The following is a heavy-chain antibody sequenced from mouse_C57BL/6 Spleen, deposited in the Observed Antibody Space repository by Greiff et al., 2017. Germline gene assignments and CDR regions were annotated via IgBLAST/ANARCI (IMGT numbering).Heavy chain of an antibody. Sequence: EVMLVESGGGLVQPGGSMKPSCAASGFTFSDAWMDWVRQSPEKGLEWVAEIRNKANNHATYYAESVKGRFTISRDDSKSSVYLQMNSLRAEDTGIYYCTRIYDGYSWFAYWGQGTLVTVSA. J-gene: IGHJ3*01. D-gene: IGHD2-3*01. CDR3: TRIYDGYSWFAY. V-gene: IGHV6-6*01. CDR2: IRNKANNHAT. CDR1: GFTFSDAW.